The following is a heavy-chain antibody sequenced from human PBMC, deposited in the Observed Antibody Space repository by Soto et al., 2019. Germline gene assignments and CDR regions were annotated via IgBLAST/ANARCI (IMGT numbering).Heavy chain of an antibody. CDR1: GYTFTSYG. CDR2: TSAYKGNT. CDR3: ARRQWLVGGYYYGMDV. J-gene: IGHJ6*02. V-gene: IGHV1-18*01. D-gene: IGHD6-19*01. Sequence: ASVKVSCQASGYTFTSYGISWVRQAPGQGLEWMGWTSAYKGNTNYAQKLQGRVTMTTDTSTSTAYMELRSLRSDDTAVYYCARRQWLVGGYYYGMDVWGQGTTVTVSS.